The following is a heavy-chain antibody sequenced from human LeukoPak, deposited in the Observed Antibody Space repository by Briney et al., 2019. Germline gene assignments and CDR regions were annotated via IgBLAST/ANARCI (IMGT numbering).Heavy chain of an antibody. D-gene: IGHD5-24*01. J-gene: IGHJ2*01. Sequence: SETPSLTCTVSGASISNYYWSWIRQPAGKGLEWIGRISTSGSTNYNPSLKSRVTMSVDTSKNQFSLKLSSVTAVDTALYYCARGIWEMATIPYWYFDIWGRGTLVTVSS. CDR3: ARGIWEMATIPYWYFDI. V-gene: IGHV4-4*07. CDR1: GASISNYY. CDR2: ISTSGST.